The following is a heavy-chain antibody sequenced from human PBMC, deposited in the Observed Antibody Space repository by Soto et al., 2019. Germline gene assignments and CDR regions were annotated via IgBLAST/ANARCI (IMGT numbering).Heavy chain of an antibody. CDR2: ISSSSSYI. Sequence: EVQLVESGRGLVKPGGSLRLSCAASGLTFSSYSMNWVRQAPGKGLEWVSSISSSSSYIYYADSVKGRFTISRDNAKNSLYLQMNSLRAEDTAVYYCARGVSEYSGYDRPPPFGYWGQGTLVTVSS. D-gene: IGHD5-12*01. J-gene: IGHJ4*02. V-gene: IGHV3-21*01. CDR3: ARGVSEYSGYDRPPPFGY. CDR1: GLTFSSYS.